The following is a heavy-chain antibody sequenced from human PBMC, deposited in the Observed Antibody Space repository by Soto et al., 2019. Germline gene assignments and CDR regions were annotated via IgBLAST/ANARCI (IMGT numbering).Heavy chain of an antibody. V-gene: IGHV3-23*01. J-gene: IGHJ2*01. CDR3: AFFFQAGDAIRDVRSVSAFLLNRSSDL. D-gene: IGHD3-10*02. CDR2: ISGSGGST. Sequence: GKGLEWVSAISGSGGSTYYADTVKGRFTISRDNSKNTPYLQMNSLRAEDTAVYYFAFFFQAGDAIRDVRSVSAFLLNRSSDL.